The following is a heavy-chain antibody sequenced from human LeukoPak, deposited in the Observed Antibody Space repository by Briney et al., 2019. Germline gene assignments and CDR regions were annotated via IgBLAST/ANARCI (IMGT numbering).Heavy chain of an antibody. J-gene: IGHJ5*02. CDR2: IYQTGST. Sequence: SETLSLTCAVSGGSISSGGYSWSWIRQPPGKSLEWIGYIYQTGSTYYNPSLKSRVTISVDRSKNQFSLELTSVTAADTAVYYCVRGTLKNWFDPWGQGTLVTVSS. V-gene: IGHV4-30-2*01. CDR1: GGSISSGGYS. CDR3: VRGTLKNWFDP.